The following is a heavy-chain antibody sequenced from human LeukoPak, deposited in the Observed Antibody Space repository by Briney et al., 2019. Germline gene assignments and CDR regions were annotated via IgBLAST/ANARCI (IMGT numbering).Heavy chain of an antibody. Sequence: SETLSLTCNVSGGSMSSSLYYWGRIRQPPGKGLDYIGSIYASGSTYYNPSLESRVTISKDTSKNRFSLRLNSVTAADTAVYYCVRETPGLAFDIWGQGIMVTVSS. J-gene: IGHJ3*02. CDR1: GGSMSSSLYY. CDR3: VRETPGLAFDI. CDR2: IYASGST. V-gene: IGHV4-39*02. D-gene: IGHD2-2*01.